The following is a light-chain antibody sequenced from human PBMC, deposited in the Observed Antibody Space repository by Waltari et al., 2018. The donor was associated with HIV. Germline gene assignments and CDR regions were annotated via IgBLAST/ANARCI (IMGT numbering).Light chain of an antibody. V-gene: IGLV3-10*01. J-gene: IGLJ2*01. CDR2: DDS. CDR1: ALPKKY. Sequence: SYELTQPPSVSVSPGQTVRINCSGDALPKKYAYWYQEKSGQDPLLVNYDDSKRPTGIPESFYCSSSGRMDTLTCSGALEEDEADYYCYSSDSRRIHVVFGGGTKLTV. CDR3: YSSDSRRIHVV.